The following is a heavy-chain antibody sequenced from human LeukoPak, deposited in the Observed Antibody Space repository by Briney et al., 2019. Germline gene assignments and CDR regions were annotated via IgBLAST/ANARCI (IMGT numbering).Heavy chain of an antibody. CDR2: INPSTGGT. Sequence: GASVKVSCKPSGYTFTAYYLLWVRQAPGQGLEWMGRINPSTGGTNYAQNFQGRVTMTRDASISTAYMELSRLTSDDTAVYYCARDNDLRPIVGATTFPNEFDYWGQGTLVTVSS. CDR1: GYTFTAYY. CDR3: ARDNDLRPIVGATTFPNEFDY. D-gene: IGHD1-26*01. J-gene: IGHJ4*02. V-gene: IGHV1-2*06.